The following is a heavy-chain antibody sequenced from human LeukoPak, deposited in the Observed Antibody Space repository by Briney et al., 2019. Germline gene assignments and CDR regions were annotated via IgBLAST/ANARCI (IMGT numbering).Heavy chain of an antibody. D-gene: IGHD3-10*01. CDR1: GYTFTSYD. CDR3: AANSGDHYYFDY. V-gene: IGHV1-8*01. CDR2: MNPNSGNT. Sequence: ASVKVSCKASGYTFTSYDIHWVRQATGQGLERMGWMNPNSGNTGYAQKFQGRVTMTRNTSISTAYMELSSLRSEDTAVYYCAANSGDHYYFDYWGQGTLVTVSS. J-gene: IGHJ4*02.